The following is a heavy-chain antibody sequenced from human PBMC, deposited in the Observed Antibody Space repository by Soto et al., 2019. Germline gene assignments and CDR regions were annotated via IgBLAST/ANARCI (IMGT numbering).Heavy chain of an antibody. V-gene: IGHV2-5*01. CDR2: IYGNDDK. D-gene: IGHD3-22*01. Sequence: QITLKESGPALVHPTQPLTLTCSFSGFSLSGTSVGVGWIRQPPGKALEWLTLIYGNDDKRYSPYLKSRLTITKDTSKNQVVLTMTNMDPVDTATYYCAHRDTSGYYPKTFDFCCQGTLVTVSS. J-gene: IGHJ4*02. CDR3: AHRDTSGYYPKTFDF. CDR1: GFSLSGTSVG.